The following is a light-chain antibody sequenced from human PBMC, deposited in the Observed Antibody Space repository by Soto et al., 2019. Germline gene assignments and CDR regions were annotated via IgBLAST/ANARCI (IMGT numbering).Light chain of an antibody. CDR2: GAS. CDR1: QSVSSSY. V-gene: IGKV3-20*01. Sequence: EIVLTQSPGTLSLPPGERATLSCRASQSVSSSYLAWYQQKPGQAPRLLIYGASSRATGIPDRFSGSGSETDFTLTISSLQPEDFATYSCQQSYSTTWTFGQGTKVDIK. J-gene: IGKJ1*01. CDR3: QQSYSTTWT.